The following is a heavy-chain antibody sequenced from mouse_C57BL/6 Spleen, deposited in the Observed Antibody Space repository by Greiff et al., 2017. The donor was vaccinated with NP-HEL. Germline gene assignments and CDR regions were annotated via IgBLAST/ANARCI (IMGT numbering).Heavy chain of an antibody. CDR2: IDPETGGT. CDR3: TGLGDYDKTWFAY. CDR1: GYTFTDYE. J-gene: IGHJ3*01. Sequence: QVQLQQSGAELVRPGASVTLSCKASGYTFTDYEMHWVKQTPVHGLEWIGAIDPETGGTAYNQKFKGKAILTADKSSSTAYMELRSLTSEDSAVYYCTGLGDYDKTWFAYWGQGTLVTVST. V-gene: IGHV1-15*01. D-gene: IGHD2-4*01.